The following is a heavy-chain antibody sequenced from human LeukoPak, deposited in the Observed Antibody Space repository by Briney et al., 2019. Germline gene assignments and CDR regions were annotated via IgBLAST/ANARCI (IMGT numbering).Heavy chain of an antibody. J-gene: IGHJ4*02. V-gene: IGHV3-7*01. D-gene: IGHD6-13*01. CDR1: GFTFSNYW. CDR2: IKQDGNEK. CDR3: ARWHAAGLNFEF. Sequence: AGGSLRLSCAASGFTFSNYWMSWVRQAPGKGLEGVANIKQDGNEKYYVDSVKGRFTISRDNGKNSLYLQMNSLRVEDTAVYYCARWHAAGLNFEFWGQGTLVTVSS.